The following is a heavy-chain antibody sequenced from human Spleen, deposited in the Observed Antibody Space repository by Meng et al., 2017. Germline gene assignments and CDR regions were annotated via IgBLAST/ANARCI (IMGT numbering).Heavy chain of an antibody. D-gene: IGHD5-18*01. CDR3: ARGRKDAVTSHAFDI. Sequence: GESLKISCAASGFIVSDNYMSWVRQAPGKGLEWVSVIYSGGGTYYADSVKGRFTIPRHNSESTLYLQMNSLRTEDTAVYYCARGRKDAVTSHAFDIWGQGTMVTVSS. CDR2: IYSGGGT. CDR1: GFIVSDNY. J-gene: IGHJ3*02. V-gene: IGHV3-53*04.